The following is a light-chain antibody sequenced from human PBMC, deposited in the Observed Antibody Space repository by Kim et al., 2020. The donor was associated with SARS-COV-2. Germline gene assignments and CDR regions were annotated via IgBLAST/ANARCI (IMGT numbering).Light chain of an antibody. CDR1: QSVDRW. Sequence: SASIGDRVSITCRASQSVDRWVAWYQQGPGKAPKLLIYDATDLESGVPSRFSGRGSGTEFTLTITSLQPDDFGTYYCQQYSTYSYSLGQGTKLEI. V-gene: IGKV1-5*01. CDR3: QQYSTYSYS. J-gene: IGKJ2*03. CDR2: DAT.